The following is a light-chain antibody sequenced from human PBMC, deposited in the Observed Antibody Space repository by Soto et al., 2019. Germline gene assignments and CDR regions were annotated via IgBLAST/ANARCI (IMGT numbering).Light chain of an antibody. CDR2: INK. CDR3: AAWDDSLNEEV. CDR1: SSNIGSNT. V-gene: IGLV1-44*01. J-gene: IGLJ1*01. Sequence: QSVLTQPPSASGTPGQRVTISCSGSSSNIGSNTVNWYQQLPGTAPKLLIYINKQRPSGVPDRFSGSQSGTSASLAISGLQSEDEADYYCAAWDDSLNEEVFGTGTKLTVL.